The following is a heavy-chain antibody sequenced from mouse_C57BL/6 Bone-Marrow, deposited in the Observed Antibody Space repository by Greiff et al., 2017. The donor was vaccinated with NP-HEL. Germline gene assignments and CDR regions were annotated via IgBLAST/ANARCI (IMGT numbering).Heavy chain of an antibody. D-gene: IGHD2-14*01. CDR3: ARYHRWYFDV. V-gene: IGHV7-3*01. CDR1: GFTFTDYY. CDR2: IRNKANGYTT. Sequence: EVHLVESGGGLVQPGGSLSLSCASSGFTFTDYYMSWVRQPPGKALEWLGFIRNKANGYTTEYSASVKGRFTISRDNSQSILYRQMKALRAEDSSTYYCARYHRWYFDVWGTGTTVTVSS. J-gene: IGHJ1*03.